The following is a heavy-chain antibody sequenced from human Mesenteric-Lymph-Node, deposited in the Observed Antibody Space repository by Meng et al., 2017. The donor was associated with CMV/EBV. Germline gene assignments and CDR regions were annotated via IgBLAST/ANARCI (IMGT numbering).Heavy chain of an antibody. D-gene: IGHD1-26*01. CDR2: ISSSISYI. Sequence: GESLKISCAASGFTFSTYSMHWVRQAPGKGLEWVSSISSSISYIYYADSVKGRFTISRDNAKNSLYLQMNSLRAEDTAVYYCARDIVGALYFFDYWGQGTLVTVSS. CDR3: ARDIVGALYFFDY. V-gene: IGHV3-21*01. J-gene: IGHJ4*02. CDR1: GFTFSTYS.